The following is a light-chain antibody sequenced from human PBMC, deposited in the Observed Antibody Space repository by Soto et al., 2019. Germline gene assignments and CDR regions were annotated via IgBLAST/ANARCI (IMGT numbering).Light chain of an antibody. CDR1: STDVGSYNL. J-gene: IGLJ2*01. V-gene: IGLV2-14*02. CDR2: EVS. CDR3: SSYTSSSTLV. Sequence: QSVLTQPASVSGSPGQSITISCIGTSTDVGSYNLFSWYQQHPGKAPKLMIYEVSNRPSGVSNRFSGSKSGNTASLTISGLQAEDEADYYCSSYTSSSTLVFGGGTKLTVL.